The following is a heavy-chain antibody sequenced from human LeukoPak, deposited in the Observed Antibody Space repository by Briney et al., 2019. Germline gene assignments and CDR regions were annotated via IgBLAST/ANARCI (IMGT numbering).Heavy chain of an antibody. D-gene: IGHD2-2*01. CDR3: ARLSCSSTSCYVSLGFDP. CDR2: INPSGGNT. Sequence: ASVKVPCKASGYIFTSFYMHWVRQAPGQGLEWMGIINPSGGNTGYAQKFQGRVTITRDTSASTAYMELSSLRSEDTAVYYCARLSCSSTSCYVSLGFDPWGQGTLVTVSS. V-gene: IGHV1-46*01. CDR1: GYIFTSFY. J-gene: IGHJ5*02.